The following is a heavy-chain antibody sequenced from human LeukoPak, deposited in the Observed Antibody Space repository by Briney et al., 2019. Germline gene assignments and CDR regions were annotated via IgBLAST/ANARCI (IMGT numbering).Heavy chain of an antibody. CDR1: GFTFSSYE. J-gene: IGHJ6*04. V-gene: IGHV3-48*03. D-gene: IGHD3-10*02. CDR3: AGLGITMIGGV. CDR2: ISSSGSTI. Sequence: GGSLRLSCAASGFTFSSYEMNWVRQAPGKGLEWVSYISSSGSTIYYADSVKGRFTISRDNAKNSLYLQMNSLRAEDTAVYYCAGLGITMIGGVWGKGTTVTISS.